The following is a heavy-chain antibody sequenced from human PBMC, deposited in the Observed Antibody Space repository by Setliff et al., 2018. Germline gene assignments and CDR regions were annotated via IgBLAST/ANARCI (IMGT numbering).Heavy chain of an antibody. V-gene: IGHV4-39*07. CDR2: VSFFGSA. D-gene: IGHD2-8*01. CDR3: ARDPGVHSGTWCLDS. J-gene: IGHJ4*02. CDR1: ESTFSSFG. Sequence: PSETLRLSCTASESTFSSFGMHWVRQSPGKGLEWIGSVSFFGSAYYNPSLQSRGAISLDTSRNQFSLELSSVTAADTAVYYCARDPGVHSGTWCLDSWGQGTQVTVSS.